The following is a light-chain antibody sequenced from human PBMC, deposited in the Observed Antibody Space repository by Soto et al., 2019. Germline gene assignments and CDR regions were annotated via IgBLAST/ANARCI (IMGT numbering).Light chain of an antibody. Sequence: DLEMTQSPSTLSGSLGDRVTITCRASQTISSCLAWYQPKPGKAPKLLIYKASTLKSGVPASFTGSGSGTDFTLTISSLEHEDFAADYCQQRSNWPPATFGQGTRLEIK. CDR2: KAS. CDR3: QQRSNWPPAT. CDR1: QTISSC. V-gene: IGKV1-5*03. J-gene: IGKJ5*01.